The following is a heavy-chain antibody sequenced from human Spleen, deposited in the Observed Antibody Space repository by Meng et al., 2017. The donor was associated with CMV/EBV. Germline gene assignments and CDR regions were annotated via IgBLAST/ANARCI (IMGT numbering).Heavy chain of an antibody. CDR3: ARIPSGWYYFDY. V-gene: IGHV4-34*01. CDR1: GGSFSGYY. CDR2: INHSGST. Sequence: QVQLQQWGAGLLKPSETLALTCAVYGGSFSGYYWSWIRQPPGKGLEWIGEINHSGSTNYNPSLKSRVTISVDTSKNQFSLKLSSVTAADTAVYYCARIPSGWYYFDYWGQGTLVTVSS. J-gene: IGHJ4*02. D-gene: IGHD6-19*01.